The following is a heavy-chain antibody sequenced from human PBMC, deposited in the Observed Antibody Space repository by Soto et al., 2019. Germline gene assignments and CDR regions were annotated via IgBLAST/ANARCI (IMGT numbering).Heavy chain of an antibody. Sequence: SETLSLTCTVSGGSISSYYWSWIRQPPGKGLEWIGYIYYSGSTNYNPSLKSRVTISVDTSKNQFSLKLSSLTATDTPVYYLRRSDFLYYMDVWGKGTTVTVSS. CDR3: RRSDFLYYMDV. CDR1: GGSISSYY. V-gene: IGHV4-59*08. D-gene: IGHD3-3*01. J-gene: IGHJ6*03. CDR2: IYYSGST.